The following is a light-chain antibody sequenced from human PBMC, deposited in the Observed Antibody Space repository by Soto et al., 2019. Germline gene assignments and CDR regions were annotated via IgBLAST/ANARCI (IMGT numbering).Light chain of an antibody. CDR2: GVS. Sequence: EVVLTQSPGTLSLSPGEGATLSCRASQSIISSYLAWYQHKPGQAPRLLIYGVSSRATGVPDRFSGSGSGTDFTLTISRLEPEDFAVYYCQQYGNSVPFTVGQGTKVDIK. CDR1: QSIISSY. V-gene: IGKV3-20*01. CDR3: QQYGNSVPFT. J-gene: IGKJ2*01.